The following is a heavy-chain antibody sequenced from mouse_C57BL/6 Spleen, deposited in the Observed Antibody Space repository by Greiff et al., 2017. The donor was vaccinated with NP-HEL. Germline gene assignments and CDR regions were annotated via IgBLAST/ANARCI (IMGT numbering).Heavy chain of an antibody. D-gene: IGHD4-1*01. CDR1: GYSITSGYY. J-gene: IGHJ2*01. V-gene: IGHV3-6*01. Sequence: ESGPGLVKPSQSLSLTCSVTGYSITSGYYWNWIRQFPGNKLEWMGYISYDGSNNYNPSLKNRISITRDTSKNQFFLKLNSVTTEDTATYYCARDVTGCDYWGQGTTLTVSS. CDR2: ISYDGSN. CDR3: ARDVTGCDY.